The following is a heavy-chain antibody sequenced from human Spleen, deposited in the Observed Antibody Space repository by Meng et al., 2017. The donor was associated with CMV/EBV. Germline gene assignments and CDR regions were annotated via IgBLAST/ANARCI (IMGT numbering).Heavy chain of an antibody. D-gene: IGHD6-13*01. Sequence: GESLKISCAASGFTFSSYAMHWVRQAPGKGLEWVAFIHYDGSNKYYADSVKGRFTISRDNSKNTLYLQMNSLRAEDTAVYYCAKPFSSSSETDYWSQGTLVTVSS. CDR1: GFTFSSYA. CDR3: AKPFSSSSETDY. CDR2: IHYDGSNK. V-gene: IGHV3-30*02. J-gene: IGHJ4*02.